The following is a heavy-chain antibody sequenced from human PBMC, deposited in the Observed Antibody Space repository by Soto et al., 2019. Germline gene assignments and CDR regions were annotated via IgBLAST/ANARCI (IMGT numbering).Heavy chain of an antibody. CDR3: VKGEYYYDGSAYYPFDY. D-gene: IGHD3-22*01. Sequence: GASVKVSCKASGYTFTSYDINWVRQATGQGLEWMGWMNPNSGNTGYAQKFQGRVTMTRNTSISTAYMELSSLRSEDTAVYYCVKGEYYYDGSAYYPFDYWGQGRMVTVSS. CDR2: MNPNSGNT. J-gene: IGHJ4*02. V-gene: IGHV1-8*01. CDR1: GYTFTSYD.